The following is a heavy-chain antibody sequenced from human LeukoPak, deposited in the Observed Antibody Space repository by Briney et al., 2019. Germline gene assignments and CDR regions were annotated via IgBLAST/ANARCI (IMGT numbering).Heavy chain of an antibody. J-gene: IGHJ4*02. CDR2: INIYNDNT. Sequence: TSVKVSCKASGYTFTTFGMTWVRQAPGQGLEWMGWINIYNDNTYYAQNLQGRVTMTTDTSTSTAYMELRSLRSDDTAVYYCARPRSSSWGIDYWGQGTLVTVSS. CDR1: GYTFTTFG. D-gene: IGHD6-13*01. V-gene: IGHV1-18*04. CDR3: ARPRSSSWGIDY.